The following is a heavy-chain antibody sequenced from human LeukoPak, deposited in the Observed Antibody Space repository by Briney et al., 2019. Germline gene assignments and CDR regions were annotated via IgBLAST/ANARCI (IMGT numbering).Heavy chain of an antibody. CDR1: GFTFSSYS. J-gene: IGHJ5*02. D-gene: IGHD5-12*01. Sequence: GGSLRLSCAASGFTFSSYSMNWVRQAQGKGLEWVSSISSSSSYIYYADSVKGRFTISRDNAKNSLYLQMNSLRAEDTAVYYCARRYSGYDSGWFDPWGQGTLVTVSS. V-gene: IGHV3-21*01. CDR3: ARRYSGYDSGWFDP. CDR2: ISSSSSYI.